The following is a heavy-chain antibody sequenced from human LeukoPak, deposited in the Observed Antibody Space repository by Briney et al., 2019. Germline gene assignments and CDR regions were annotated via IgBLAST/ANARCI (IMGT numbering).Heavy chain of an antibody. V-gene: IGHV3-23*01. D-gene: IGHD2-2*01. J-gene: IGHJ5*02. CDR3: ARVVPAATTWFDP. CDR1: GFTFSTYG. CDR2: ISGFGGTT. Sequence: GGTLRLSCAASGFTFSTYGMSWVRQAPGKGLEWVSGISGFGGTTYYADSVKGHFTISRDSFKNTLYLQMNSLRPEDTAVYYCARVVPAATTWFDPWGQGTLVTVSS.